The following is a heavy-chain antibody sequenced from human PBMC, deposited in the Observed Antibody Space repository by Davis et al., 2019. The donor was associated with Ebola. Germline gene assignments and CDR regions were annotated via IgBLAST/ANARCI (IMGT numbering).Heavy chain of an antibody. V-gene: IGHV1-18*01. CDR3: ARLYSSLFDY. D-gene: IGHD6-13*01. J-gene: IGHJ4*02. CDR1: GYTFTSHG. Sequence: AASVTVSCKASGYTFTSHGISWVRQAPGQGLEWVGWISAYNGNTNYAQKLQGRVTMTTDTSTSTAYMELRSLRSDDTAVYYCARLYSSLFDYWGQGTLVTVSS. CDR2: ISAYNGNT.